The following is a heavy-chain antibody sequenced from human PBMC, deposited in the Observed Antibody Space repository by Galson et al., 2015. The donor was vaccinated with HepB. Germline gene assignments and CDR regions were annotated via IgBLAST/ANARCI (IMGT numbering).Heavy chain of an antibody. V-gene: IGHV3-7*03. CDR1: GFTFSSYW. CDR2: IKQDGSEK. CDR3: ARVWFGEGVGMDV. D-gene: IGHD3-10*01. J-gene: IGHJ6*02. Sequence: SLRLSCAASGFTFSSYWMSWVRQAPGKGLEWVANIKQDGSEKHYVDSVKGRFTISRDNAKNSLYLQMNSLRAEDTAVYYCARVWFGEGVGMDVWGQGTTVTVSS.